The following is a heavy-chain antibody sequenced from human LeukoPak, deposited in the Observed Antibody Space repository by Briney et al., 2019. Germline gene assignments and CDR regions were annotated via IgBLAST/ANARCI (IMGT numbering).Heavy chain of an antibody. V-gene: IGHV4-59*01. CDR2: IYYSGST. CDR1: GGSISSYY. Sequence: SETLSLTCTVSGGSISSYYWSWIRQPPGKGLEWIGYIYYSGSTNYNPSLKSRVTISVDTSKNRFSLKLSSVTAADTAVYYCARGASLLWFGELFGNWFDPWGQGTLVTVSS. D-gene: IGHD3-10*01. CDR3: ARGASLLWFGELFGNWFDP. J-gene: IGHJ5*02.